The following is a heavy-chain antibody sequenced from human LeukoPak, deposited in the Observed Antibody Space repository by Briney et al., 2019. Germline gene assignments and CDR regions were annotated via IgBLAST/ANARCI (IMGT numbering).Heavy chain of an antibody. D-gene: IGHD3-9*01. CDR2: IWYDASNK. CDR1: GISFRSYG. J-gene: IGHJ4*02. Sequence: GGSLRLSCAASGISFRSYGMHWVRQAPGKGLEWVTFIWYDASNKYYTESVKGRFTISRDNSRNTVFLQMNSLRAEDTAIYYCATDISTHYFGSWGQGTLVTVSS. CDR3: ATDISTHYFGS. V-gene: IGHV3-30*02.